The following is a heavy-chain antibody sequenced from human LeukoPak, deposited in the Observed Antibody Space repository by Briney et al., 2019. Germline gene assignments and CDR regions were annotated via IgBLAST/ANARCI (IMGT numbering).Heavy chain of an antibody. J-gene: IGHJ4*02. CDR3: ARLRGAMTPVTSDFDY. CDR1: GGSISGSSYY. D-gene: IGHD4-17*01. CDR2: GFYSGSA. Sequence: PSETLSLTCTVSGGSISGSSYYWAWIRQPPGEGLEWIGSGFYSGSAYYNPSLKSRVTISVDTSKNQFSLNLSSLTAADTAVYYCARLRGAMTPVTSDFDYWGQGTLVTVSS. V-gene: IGHV4-39*01.